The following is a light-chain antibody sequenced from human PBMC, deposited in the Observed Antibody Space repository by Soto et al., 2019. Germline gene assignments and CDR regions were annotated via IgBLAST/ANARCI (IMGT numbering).Light chain of an antibody. CDR1: QSVLYSANNENY. CDR3: HQYGSPPWT. CDR2: WAS. V-gene: IGKV4-1*01. J-gene: IGKJ1*01. Sequence: DIVMTQSPDSLAVSLGERATINCNSSQSVLYSANNENYLAWYQQKPGQPPKLLIYWASTRESGVPDRFSGSGSGTDFTLTISSLEAEDVAVYYCHQYGSPPWTFGQGTKVEIK.